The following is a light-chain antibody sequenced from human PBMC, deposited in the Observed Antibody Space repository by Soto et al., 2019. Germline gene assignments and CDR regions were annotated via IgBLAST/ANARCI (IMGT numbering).Light chain of an antibody. V-gene: IGLV3-1*01. Sequence: SYELTQPPSVSVSPGQTASITCSGDKLGDKYASWYQQKPGQSPVMVIYQDTERPSGIPERFSGSKSGNTATLTISGTQAMDEADYYCQAWDATTAAFGGGTKLTVL. CDR3: QAWDATTAA. J-gene: IGLJ2*01. CDR2: QDT. CDR1: KLGDKY.